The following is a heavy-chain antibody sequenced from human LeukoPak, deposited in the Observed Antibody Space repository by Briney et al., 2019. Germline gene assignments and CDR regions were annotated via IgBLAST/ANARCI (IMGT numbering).Heavy chain of an antibody. CDR3: AREGCSGGSCGQFDI. V-gene: IGHV3-66*01. D-gene: IGHD2-15*01. CDR1: GFSVSSKY. Sequence: GGSLRLSCAASGFSVSSKYMGWVRQAPGKGLEWVSVIYSGGSTYYADSVKGRFTISRDNSKNTLYLQMNSLRAEDTAVYYCAREGCSGGSCGQFDIWGQGAMVTVSS. CDR2: IYSGGST. J-gene: IGHJ3*02.